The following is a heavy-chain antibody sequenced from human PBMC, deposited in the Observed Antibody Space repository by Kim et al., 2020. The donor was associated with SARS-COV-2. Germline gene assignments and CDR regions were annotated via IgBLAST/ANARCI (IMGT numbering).Heavy chain of an antibody. J-gene: IGHJ4*02. D-gene: IGHD3-16*01. Sequence: SSSSYIYYADSVKGRFTISRDNAKNSLYLQMNSLRAEDTAVYYCARFTEWGQGTLVTVSS. CDR3: ARFTE. CDR2: SSSSYI. V-gene: IGHV3-21*01.